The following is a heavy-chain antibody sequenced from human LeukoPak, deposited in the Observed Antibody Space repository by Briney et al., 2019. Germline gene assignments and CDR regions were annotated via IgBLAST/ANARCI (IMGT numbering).Heavy chain of an antibody. CDR2: VSSSSGTI. V-gene: IGHV3-48*04. D-gene: IGHD1-1*01. CDR1: GFTLSSYT. J-gene: IGHJ4*02. CDR3: ARDRLEGFDH. Sequence: GGSLRLSCAASGFTLSSYTMNWVRQAPGKGLEWVSYVSSSSGTIYYADSVKGRFTISRDNAKNSLYLQMNSLRAEDTAVYYCARDRLEGFDHWGQGTLVTVSS.